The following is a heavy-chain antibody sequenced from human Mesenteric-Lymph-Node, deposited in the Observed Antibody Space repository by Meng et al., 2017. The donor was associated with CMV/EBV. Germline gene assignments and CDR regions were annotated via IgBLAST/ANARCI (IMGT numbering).Heavy chain of an antibody. CDR3: ARIRNPYSVTDPDF. CDR2: IYHTGST. V-gene: IGHV4-4*02. J-gene: IGHJ4*02. Sequence: VSGVSSSSSNWWSWVRQPPGRGLGWIGEIYHTGSTNYNPSLKSRATISVDKSKNQFALKLTSVTAADSALYYYARIRNPYSVTDPDFWGQGTLVTVSS. D-gene: IGHD5-12*01. CDR1: GVSSSSSNW.